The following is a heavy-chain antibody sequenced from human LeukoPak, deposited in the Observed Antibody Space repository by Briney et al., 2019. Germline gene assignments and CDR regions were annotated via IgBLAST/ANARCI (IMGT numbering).Heavy chain of an antibody. CDR1: GGSSSSYY. Sequence: SETLSLTCTVSGGSSSSYYWSWIRQPPGKGLEWIGYIYYRGGTNYNPSLESRVTISGDTSKNEFSLKLTPVTAADTAVYYCARGRLIVAPGVYYFEYWGQGTLVTVSS. J-gene: IGHJ4*02. CDR3: ARGRLIVAPGVYYFEY. D-gene: IGHD5-12*01. V-gene: IGHV4-59*08. CDR2: IYYRGGT.